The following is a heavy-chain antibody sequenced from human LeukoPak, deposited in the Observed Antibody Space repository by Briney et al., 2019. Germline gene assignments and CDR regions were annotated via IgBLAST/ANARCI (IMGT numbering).Heavy chain of an antibody. J-gene: IGHJ5*02. CDR2: IIPIFGTA. V-gene: IGHV1-69*13. CDR3: ATSSLWLRHNWFDP. CDR1: GGTFSSYA. D-gene: IGHD5-12*01. Sequence: SVKVSCKASGGTFSSYAISWVRQAPGQGFEWMGGIIPIFGTANYAQKFQGRVTITADESTSTAYMELSSLRSEDTAVYYCATSSLWLRHNWFDPWGQGTLVTVSS.